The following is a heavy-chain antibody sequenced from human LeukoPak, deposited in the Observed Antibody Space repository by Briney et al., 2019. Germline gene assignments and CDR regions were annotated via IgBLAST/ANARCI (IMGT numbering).Heavy chain of an antibody. D-gene: IGHD2-15*01. CDR1: GGSISSYY. CDR2: IYYSGST. V-gene: IGHV4-59*01. J-gene: IGHJ3*02. Sequence: PSETLSLTCTVSGGSISSYYWSWIRQPPGKGLEWIGYIYYSGSTNYNPSLKSRVAISVDTSKNQFSLKLSSVTAADTAVYYCARGYCSGGSCYSGTDAFDIWGQGTMVTVSS. CDR3: ARGYCSGGSCYSGTDAFDI.